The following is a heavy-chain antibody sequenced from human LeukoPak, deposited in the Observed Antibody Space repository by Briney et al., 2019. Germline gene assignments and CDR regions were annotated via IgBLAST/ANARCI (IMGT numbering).Heavy chain of an antibody. J-gene: IGHJ5*02. Sequence: ASVKVSCKASGYTFSGYYMHWVRQAPGQGLEWMGWINPHSGGTNYAQKFQGRVTMTRDTSISTAYMELSRLRSDDTAVYYCARVHDLVVMIATSADWFDPWGQGTLVTVSS. D-gene: IGHD2-21*01. CDR3: ARVHDLVVMIATSADWFDP. CDR1: GYTFSGYY. CDR2: INPHSGGT. V-gene: IGHV1-2*02.